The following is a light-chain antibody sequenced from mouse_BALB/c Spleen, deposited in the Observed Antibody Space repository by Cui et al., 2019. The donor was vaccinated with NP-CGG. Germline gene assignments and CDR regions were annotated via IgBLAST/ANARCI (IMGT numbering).Light chain of an antibody. CDR1: TGAVTTSNY. Sequence: QALGTQESALTTSPGETVTLTCRSSTGAVTTSNYANWVQEKPDHLFTGLMGGTNNRAPGVPARFSGSLIGDKAALTITGAQTEDEAIYFCALWYSNHWVFGGGTKLTVL. V-gene: IGLV1*01. J-gene: IGLJ1*01. CDR3: ALWYSNHWV. CDR2: GTN.